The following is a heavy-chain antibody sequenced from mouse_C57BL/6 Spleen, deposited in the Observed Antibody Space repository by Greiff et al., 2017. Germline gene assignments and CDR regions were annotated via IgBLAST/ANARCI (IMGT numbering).Heavy chain of an antibody. J-gene: IGHJ1*03. Sequence: EVKLVESGEGLVKPGGSLKLSCAASGFTFSSYAMSWVRQTPEKRLEWVAYISSGGDYIYYADTVKGRFTISRDNARNTLYLQMSSLKSEDTDMYYCTRYGDEGNWYFDVWGTGTTVTVSS. CDR1: GFTFSSYA. CDR3: TRYGDEGNWYFDV. D-gene: IGHD2-13*01. CDR2: ISSGGDYI. V-gene: IGHV5-9-1*02.